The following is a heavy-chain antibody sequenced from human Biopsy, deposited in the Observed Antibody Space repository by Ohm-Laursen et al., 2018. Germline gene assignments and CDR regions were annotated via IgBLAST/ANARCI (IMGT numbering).Heavy chain of an antibody. V-gene: IGHV4-4*07. CDR1: GASITSYY. Sequence: SETLSLTWPVSGASITSYYWSWIRQPAGKGLEWIGHTYKGGNTNHNPSLKSRVSMSVDTSKNQLSLTLRSVTAADTAVYYCARDLPSSYYYVMDVWGQGTTVTVSS. J-gene: IGHJ6*02. CDR3: ARDLPSSYYYVMDV. CDR2: TYKGGNT.